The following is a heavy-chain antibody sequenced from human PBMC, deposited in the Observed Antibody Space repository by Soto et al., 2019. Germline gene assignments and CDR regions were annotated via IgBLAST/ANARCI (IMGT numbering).Heavy chain of an antibody. CDR1: GFIFENFG. D-gene: IGHD1-26*01. CDR3: AKNQGVELVPLATVDWFDP. CDR2: ISGSGFKK. V-gene: IGHV3-23*01. Sequence: EVVLLESGGGLEQPGGSLRLSCAASGFIFENFGMSWVRQAPGKGLEWICSISGSGFKKYYADSVKGRFTISRDNSKSTVYLELNNLSAEDTAVYHCAKNQGVELVPLATVDWFDPWGQGSVVTVSS. J-gene: IGHJ5*02.